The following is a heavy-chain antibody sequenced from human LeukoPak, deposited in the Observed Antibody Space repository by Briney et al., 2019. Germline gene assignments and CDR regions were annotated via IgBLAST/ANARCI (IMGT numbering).Heavy chain of an antibody. CDR1: GFNFRNAA. Sequence: PGGSLRRSCAASGFNFRNAAMTWVRQAPGKGLEWVSLISFSGDNSYYADSVKGRFTISRDNSKNTLSLQMNSLRVEDTAIYYCAKDIQLSTWGLGTMVTVSS. D-gene: IGHD5-24*01. CDR3: AKDIQLST. J-gene: IGHJ3*01. CDR2: ISFSGDNS. V-gene: IGHV3-23*01.